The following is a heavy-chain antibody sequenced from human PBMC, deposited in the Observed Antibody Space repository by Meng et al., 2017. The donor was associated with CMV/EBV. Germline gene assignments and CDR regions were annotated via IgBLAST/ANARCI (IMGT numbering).Heavy chain of an antibody. V-gene: IGHV4-4*07. J-gene: IGHJ5*02. CDR3: ARDLMNCSSTSCANWFDP. CDR2: IYTSGST. D-gene: IGHD2-2*01. CDR1: GGSISISY. Sequence: QDSGTGLANLSESLSLTYTVAGGSISISYWSWSRQPAGKGLEWIGRIYTSGSTTYNPSLKSRVTMSVDTSKNQFSLKLSSVTAADTAVYYCARDLMNCSSTSCANWFDPWGQGTLVTVSS.